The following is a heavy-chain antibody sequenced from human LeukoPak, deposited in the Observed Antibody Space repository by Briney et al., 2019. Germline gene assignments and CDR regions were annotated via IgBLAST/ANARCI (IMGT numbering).Heavy chain of an antibody. CDR1: GGSISSSTYY. CDR2: IYYSGRT. CDR3: ARLKSSYGDYYFDY. D-gene: IGHD4-17*01. V-gene: IGHV4-39*01. Sequence: SETLSLTCTVSGGSISSSTYYWGWIRQPPGKGLEWLGNIYYSGRTYYNPSLRNRLTISVDTSRNQFSLNLRSVTAADTAVYYCARLKSSYGDYYFDYWGQGTLVTVSS. J-gene: IGHJ4*02.